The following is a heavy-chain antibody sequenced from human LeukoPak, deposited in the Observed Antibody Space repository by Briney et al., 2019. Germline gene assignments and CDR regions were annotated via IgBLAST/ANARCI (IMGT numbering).Heavy chain of an antibody. CDR2: IYYSGST. CDR1: GGSVSSGSYY. J-gene: IGHJ6*04. CDR3: ASPYSSSWYSPYYYYGMDV. Sequence: PSETLSLTCTVSGGSVSSGSYYWSWIRQPPGKELEWIGYIYYSGSTNYNPSLKSRVTISVDTSKNQFSLKLSSVTAADTAVYYCASPYSSSWYSPYYYYGMDVWGKGTTVTVSS. V-gene: IGHV4-61*01. D-gene: IGHD6-13*01.